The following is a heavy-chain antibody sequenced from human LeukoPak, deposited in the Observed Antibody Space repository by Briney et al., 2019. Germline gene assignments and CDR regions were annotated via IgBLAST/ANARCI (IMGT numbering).Heavy chain of an antibody. Sequence: GGSLRLSCTASGFIFSNYWMTWVRQAPGKGLEWVAQINQAGSKEYYIDSVKARFSISRDNARNSLSLQMNSLRAEDTAVYYCVRDGGVSGYDLLDYWGQGTLVTVSS. D-gene: IGHD5-12*01. CDR2: INQAGSKE. V-gene: IGHV3-7*01. CDR1: GFIFSNYW. J-gene: IGHJ4*02. CDR3: VRDGGVSGYDLLDY.